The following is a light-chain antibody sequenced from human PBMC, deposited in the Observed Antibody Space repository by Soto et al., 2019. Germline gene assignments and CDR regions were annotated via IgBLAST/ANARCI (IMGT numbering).Light chain of an antibody. J-gene: IGKJ1*01. CDR1: QPIMTY. V-gene: IGKV1-5*01. CDR2: AAS. Sequence: DIQMTQSPSSLSGSVGEEVTTTCRASQPIMTYLNWFQLKNGQPPRLLIYAASALPRGVPSRLRGSGYGTKLTLTIASMKNDDFETYYCQQYETFSGTFGPGTQVDIK. CDR3: QQYETFSGT.